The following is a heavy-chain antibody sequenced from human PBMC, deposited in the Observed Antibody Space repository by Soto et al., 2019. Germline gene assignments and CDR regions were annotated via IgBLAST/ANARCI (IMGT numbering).Heavy chain of an antibody. V-gene: IGHV3-21*06. CDR3: ATSGVATGFDF. CDR2: ISSGGSYI. Sequence: GWSLRLSCAASEMTFINYSMNWVRQAPGKGLEWVSSISSGGSYIYYADSGKGRFTISRDNAKNSLFLQMTSLRAEDTAVYYCATSGVATGFDFWGQGTLVTVSS. J-gene: IGHJ4*02. D-gene: IGHD5-12*01. CDR1: EMTFINYS.